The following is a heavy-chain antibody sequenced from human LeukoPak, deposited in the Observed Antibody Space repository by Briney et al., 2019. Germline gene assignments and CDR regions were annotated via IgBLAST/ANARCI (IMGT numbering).Heavy chain of an antibody. D-gene: IGHD3-22*01. J-gene: IGHJ4*02. V-gene: IGHV1-18*01. CDR1: GYTFTSYG. CDR2: ISAYNGNT. CDR3: AKGGDYYDSSGYFDY. Sequence: AGVKVSCKASGYTFTSYGNSWVRQAPGPGLEWMGWISAYNGNTNYAQKLQGRVTMTTDTSTSTAYMELRSLRSDDTAVYYCAKGGDYYDSSGYFDYWGQGTLVTVSS.